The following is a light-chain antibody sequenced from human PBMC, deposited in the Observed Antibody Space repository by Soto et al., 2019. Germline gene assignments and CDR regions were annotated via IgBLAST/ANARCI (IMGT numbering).Light chain of an antibody. CDR1: QDIANY. J-gene: IGKJ4*01. CDR3: QQYDNLPRLT. CDR2: TSS. Sequence: DIQMTQSPSSLSASVGDRVTITCRASQDIANYLAWYQQKPGKVPKLLIYTSSTLQSGVPSRFSGSGSGTDFTFTISSLQPEDIATYYCQQYDNLPRLTFGGGTKVDIK. V-gene: IGKV1-27*01.